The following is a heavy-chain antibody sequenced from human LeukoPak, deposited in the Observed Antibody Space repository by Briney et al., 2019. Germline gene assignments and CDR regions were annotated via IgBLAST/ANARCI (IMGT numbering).Heavy chain of an antibody. CDR3: ARDPRRVRSSGWYFDY. CDR1: GDSVSSNSAA. J-gene: IGHJ4*02. V-gene: IGHV6-1*01. Sequence: SLTLSLTCAISGDSVSSNSAAWNWIRQSPSRGLEWLGRTYYRSKWYNDYAVSVKSRITINPDTSKNQFSLQLNSVTPEDTAVYYCARDPRRVRSSGWYFDYWGQGTLVTVSS. CDR2: TYYRSKWYN. D-gene: IGHD6-19*01.